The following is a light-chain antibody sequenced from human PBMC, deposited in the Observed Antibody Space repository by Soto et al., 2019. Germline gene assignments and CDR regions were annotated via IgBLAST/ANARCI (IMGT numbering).Light chain of an antibody. CDR2: GAS. CDR1: QSVSSN. J-gene: IGKJ3*01. Sequence: EIVMTQSPATLSVSPGERATLSCRARQSVSSNLAWYLQKPGQAPRLLIYGASTRATVIPARFSGSASGTEFTLTISSLQSEDFAFYYCQQYNNWPFSFGPGTKVDIK. CDR3: QQYNNWPFS. V-gene: IGKV3-15*01.